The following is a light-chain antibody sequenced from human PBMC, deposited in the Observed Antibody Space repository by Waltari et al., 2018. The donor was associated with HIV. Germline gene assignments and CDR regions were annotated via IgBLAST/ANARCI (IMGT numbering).Light chain of an antibody. CDR3: SSYTSSSTRV. V-gene: IGLV2-14*03. CDR1: SIDVGGYTY. Sequence: QSALTQPASVSGSPGQSITISCTRTSIDVGGYTYVSWYQRQPGKTPKLMIYDVNNRPSGVSNRFSGSKSGNTASLTISGLQAEDEADYYCSSYTSSSTRVFGGGTKVTVL. J-gene: IGLJ3*02. CDR2: DVN.